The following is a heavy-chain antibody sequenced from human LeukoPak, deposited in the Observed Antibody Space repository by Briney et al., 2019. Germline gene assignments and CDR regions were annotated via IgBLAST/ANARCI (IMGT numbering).Heavy chain of an antibody. CDR1: GGTFSSYA. Sequence: ASVKVSCKASGGTFSSYAISWVRQAPGQGLEWMGRIIPIFGIANYAQKFQGRVTITADKSTSTAYMELSSLRSEDTAVYYCARGLVLGGWMTTVTPIAFDIWGQGTMVTVSS. CDR2: IIPIFGIA. D-gene: IGHD4-17*01. J-gene: IGHJ3*02. CDR3: ARGLVLGGWMTTVTPIAFDI. V-gene: IGHV1-69*04.